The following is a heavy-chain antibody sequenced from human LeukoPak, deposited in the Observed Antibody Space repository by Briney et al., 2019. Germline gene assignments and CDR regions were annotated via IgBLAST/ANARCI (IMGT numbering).Heavy chain of an antibody. CDR3: ARSLTPAGGAADNWLDP. CDR2: ISSNGDRT. J-gene: IGHJ5*02. V-gene: IGHV3-64*01. Sequence: GGSLRLSCATSGFIFSNYVMHWVRQAPGRGLEYVSTISSNGDRTYYASSVKGRFTISRDNSKDTLFLQMDSLKNEDMAVYYCARSLTPAGGAADNWLDPWGQGTLVTVSS. CDR1: GFIFSNYV. D-gene: IGHD2-8*02.